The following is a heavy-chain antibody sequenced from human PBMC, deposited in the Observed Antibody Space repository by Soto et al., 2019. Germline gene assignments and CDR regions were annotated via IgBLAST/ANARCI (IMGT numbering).Heavy chain of an antibody. D-gene: IGHD3-10*01. CDR1: GGSLSGYY. V-gene: IGHV4-34*01. CDR2: INHSGST. Sequence: SETLSLTCAVYGGSLSGYYWSWIRQPPGKGLEWIGEINHSGSTNYNPSLKSRVTISVDTSKNQFSLKLSSVTAADTAVYYCARAAWDRITMVRGPSESPFVVRHPYYYYYGMDVWGQGTTVTVSS. J-gene: IGHJ6*02. CDR3: ARAAWDRITMVRGPSESPFVVRHPYYYYYGMDV.